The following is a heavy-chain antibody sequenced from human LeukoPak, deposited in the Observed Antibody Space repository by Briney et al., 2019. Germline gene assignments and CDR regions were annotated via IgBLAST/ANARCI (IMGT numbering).Heavy chain of an antibody. J-gene: IGHJ4*02. V-gene: IGHV3-23*01. CDR2: ISGSGDNT. CDR1: GFTFSSYA. Sequence: PGGSLRLSCAAPGFTFSSYAMSWVRQAPGKGLEWVSTISGSGDNTYYADSVKGRFTISRDNSKNTLYLQMNSLRAEDTAVYYCAKVTYGSGTYGAFDYWGQGTLVTVSS. CDR3: AKVTYGSGTYGAFDY. D-gene: IGHD3-10*01.